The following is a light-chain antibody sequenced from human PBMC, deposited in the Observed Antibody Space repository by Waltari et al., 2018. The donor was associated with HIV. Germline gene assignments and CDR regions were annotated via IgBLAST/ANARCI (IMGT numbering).Light chain of an antibody. CDR2: GTS. V-gene: IGKV3-20*01. CDR3: QQYGSSPYT. Sequence: EIVMMQSPATLSVSPGERATLSCRASQSVTSGYLAWYQQRPGQVPRVLIYGTSKRDTAIPDRFSGSGSATDFNLTISRLEPEDFAVYYCQQYGSSPYTFGRGTKLEIK. J-gene: IGKJ2*01. CDR1: QSVTSGY.